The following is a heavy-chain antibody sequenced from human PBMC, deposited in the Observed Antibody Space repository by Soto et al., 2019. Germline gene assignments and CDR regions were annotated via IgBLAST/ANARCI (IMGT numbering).Heavy chain of an antibody. CDR1: GFTFSSYG. CDR3: ARDMSSSWGQQDHYYYGMDV. J-gene: IGHJ6*02. V-gene: IGHV3-33*01. Sequence: QVQLVESGGGVVQPGRSLRLSCAASGFTFSSYGMHWVRQAPGKGLEWVAVIWYDGSNKYYADSVKGRFTISRDNSKNALYLQINSLRAEETAGYYCARDMSSSWGQQDHYYYGMDVWGQGTTVSVPS. D-gene: IGHD2-2*01. CDR2: IWYDGSNK.